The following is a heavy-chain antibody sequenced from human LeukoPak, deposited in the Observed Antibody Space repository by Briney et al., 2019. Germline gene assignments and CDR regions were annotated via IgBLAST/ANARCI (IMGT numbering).Heavy chain of an antibody. CDR3: ASGYCSSTSCYAFDY. V-gene: IGHV4-30-2*01. D-gene: IGHD2-2*01. J-gene: IGHJ4*02. Sequence: SQTLSLTCTVSGGSISSGGYYWSWIRQPPGKGLEWIGYIYHSGSTYYNPSLKSRVTISVDRSKNQFSLKLSSVTAADTAVYYCASGYCSSTSCYAFDYWGQGTLVTVSS. CDR2: IYHSGST. CDR1: GGSISSGGYY.